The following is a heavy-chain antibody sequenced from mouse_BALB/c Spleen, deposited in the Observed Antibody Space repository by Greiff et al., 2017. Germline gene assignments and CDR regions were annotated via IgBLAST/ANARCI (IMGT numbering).Heavy chain of an antibody. Sequence: QLQLQQSGAELMKPGASVKISCKATGYTFSSYWIEWVKQRPGHGLEWIGEILPGSGSTNYNEKFKGKATFTADTSSNTAYMQLSSLTSEDSAVYYCARPNYAMDYWGQGTSVTVSS. CDR3: ARPNYAMDY. CDR2: ILPGSGST. CDR1: GYTFSSYW. J-gene: IGHJ4*01. V-gene: IGHV1-9*01.